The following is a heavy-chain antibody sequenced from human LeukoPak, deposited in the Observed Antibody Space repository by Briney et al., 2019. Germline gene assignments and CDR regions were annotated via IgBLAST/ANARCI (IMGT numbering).Heavy chain of an antibody. V-gene: IGHV3-64*01. D-gene: IGHD1-26*01. CDR1: GFTFGSYA. CDR2: ISSNGGST. CDR3: ARASIVGAAGYYYYGMDV. J-gene: IGHJ6*02. Sequence: GGSLRLSCAASGFTFGSYAMHWVRQAPGKGLEYVSAISSNGGSTYYANSVKGRFTISRDNSKNTLYLQMGSLRAEDMAVYYCARASIVGAAGYYYYGMDVWGQGTTVTVSS.